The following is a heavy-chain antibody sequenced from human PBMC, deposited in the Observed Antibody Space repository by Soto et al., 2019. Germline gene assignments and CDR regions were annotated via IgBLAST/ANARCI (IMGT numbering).Heavy chain of an antibody. Sequence: SDTLSLTCSVSGGTINSGDYFWCWIRQPPGKGLECIGSIFYTGSTYYSPSLKSRASMSMDTSKNLFSVRLRSLTAADTAVYFCARVKATLYRDYYFDYWGQGTLVTVSS. CDR3: ARVKATLYRDYYFDY. D-gene: IGHD2-15*01. CDR2: IFYTGST. V-gene: IGHV4-30-4*01. J-gene: IGHJ4*02. CDR1: GGTINSGDYF.